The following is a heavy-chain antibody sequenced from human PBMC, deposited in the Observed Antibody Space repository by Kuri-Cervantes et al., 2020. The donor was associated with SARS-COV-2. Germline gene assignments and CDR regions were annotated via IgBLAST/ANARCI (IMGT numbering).Heavy chain of an antibody. Sequence: GGSLRLSCAASAFTFSSYDLYCVRQGRGKGLEWVSAICTGGDTFYEGSVKGRFTISRDNSKNTLYLQINRLRAEDTAVYYCARDLKGIGWGRPAYYYYGKDIWGQGTTVTVSS. V-gene: IGHV3-13*01. J-gene: IGHJ6*02. CDR3: ARDLKGIGWGRPAYYYYGKDI. CDR1: AFTFSSYD. CDR2: ICTGGDT. D-gene: IGHD3-16*01.